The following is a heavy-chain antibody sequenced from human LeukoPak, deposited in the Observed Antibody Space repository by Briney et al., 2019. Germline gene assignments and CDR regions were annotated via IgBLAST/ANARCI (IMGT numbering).Heavy chain of an antibody. CDR2: IIPIFGTA. D-gene: IGHD3-22*01. V-gene: IGHV1-69*05. J-gene: IGHJ3*02. CDR3: ARERGGSGYCDI. CDR1: GGTFSSYA. Sequence: SVKVSCKASGGTFSSYAISWVRQAPGQGLEWMGRIIPIFGTANYAQKFQGRVTITTDESTSTVYMELSSLRPEDTAVYYCARERGGSGYCDIWGQGTMVTVSS.